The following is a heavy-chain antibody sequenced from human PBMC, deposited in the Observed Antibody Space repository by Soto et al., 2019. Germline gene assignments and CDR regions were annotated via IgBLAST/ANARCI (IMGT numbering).Heavy chain of an antibody. CDR1: GFTFNNYI. CDR3: VRDSLMRTS. V-gene: IGHV3-21*01. Sequence: GGSLRLSCVGSGFTFNNYIMTWVRQAPGKGLEWVSSISSGSSYIYYAESLKGRFTISRDDARNSLYLQMNNLRVDDTAVYYCVRDSLMRTSWGQGTLVTVSS. D-gene: IGHD2-8*01. J-gene: IGHJ5*02. CDR2: ISSGSSYI.